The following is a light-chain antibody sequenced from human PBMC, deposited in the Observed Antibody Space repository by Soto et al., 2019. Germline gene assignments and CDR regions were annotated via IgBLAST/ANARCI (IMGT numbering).Light chain of an antibody. Sequence: DNQVTHPPSAVSASVEDRVTITCRASQDIAGYLAWYQHKPGRTPELLLHGESRLQSGVPARFSGSGSGTDFTLSINSLQPEDFATYYCTQAYSFPITFGQGTRLEN. J-gene: IGKJ5*01. CDR3: TQAYSFPIT. CDR1: QDIAGY. CDR2: GES. V-gene: IGKV1D-12*01.